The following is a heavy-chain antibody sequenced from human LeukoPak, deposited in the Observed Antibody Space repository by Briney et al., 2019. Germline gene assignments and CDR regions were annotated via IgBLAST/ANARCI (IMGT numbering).Heavy chain of an antibody. CDR3: ARGRLTMVRGVIIPSMSGGVDY. V-gene: IGHV4-61*02. CDR1: GASISRGSHY. CDR2: IYTIGNT. J-gene: IGHJ4*02. D-gene: IGHD3-10*01. Sequence: PSETLSLTCTVSGASISRGSHYWSWIRQPAGKGLEWIGRIYTIGNTNYSPSLWRRVTISVDTSKNQFSLKLSSVTAADTAVYYCARGRLTMVRGVIIPSMSGGVDYWGQGTLVTVSS.